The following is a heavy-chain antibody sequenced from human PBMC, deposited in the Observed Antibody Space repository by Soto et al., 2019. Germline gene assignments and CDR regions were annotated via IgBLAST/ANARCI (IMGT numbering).Heavy chain of an antibody. V-gene: IGHV1-2*04. Sequence: QVQLVQSGAEVKKPGASVKVSCKASGYTFTGYYMHWVRQAPGQGLEWMGWINPNSGGTNYAQKLQGWVTMTRDTSISTAYMELSRLRSDDTAVYYCARDAGSRYSSSWYIWFDPWGQGTLVTVSS. CDR2: INPNSGGT. D-gene: IGHD6-13*01. CDR3: ARDAGSRYSSSWYIWFDP. CDR1: GYTFTGYY. J-gene: IGHJ5*02.